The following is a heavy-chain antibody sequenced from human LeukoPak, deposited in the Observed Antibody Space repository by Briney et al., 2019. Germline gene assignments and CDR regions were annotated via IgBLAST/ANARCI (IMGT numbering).Heavy chain of an antibody. D-gene: IGHD6-19*01. J-gene: IGHJ4*02. Sequence: SETLSLTCTVSGGSVRSGNYFWSWIRQPPGKALEWIGHIYYSGSTKYNPSLKSRVTISVDTSKNQFSLKLSSVTAADTAVYYCARQGSSGWGPQPFDYWGQGTLVTVSS. CDR3: ARQGSSGWGPQPFDY. CDR1: GGSVRSGNYF. CDR2: IYYSGST. V-gene: IGHV4-61*01.